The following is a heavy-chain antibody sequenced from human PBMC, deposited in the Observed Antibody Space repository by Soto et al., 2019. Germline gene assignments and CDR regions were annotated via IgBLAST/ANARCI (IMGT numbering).Heavy chain of an antibody. CDR2: ISYDGSNK. CDR3: ASIGGHYYDSSGHNY. CDR1: GFTFSSYA. D-gene: IGHD3-22*01. Sequence: QVQLVESGGGVVQPGRSLRLSCAASGFTFSSYAMHWVRQAPGKGLEWVAVISYDGSNKYYADSVKGRFTISRDNSKNTLYLQMNSLRAEDTAVYYCASIGGHYYDSSGHNYWGQGTLVTVSS. J-gene: IGHJ4*02. V-gene: IGHV3-30-3*01.